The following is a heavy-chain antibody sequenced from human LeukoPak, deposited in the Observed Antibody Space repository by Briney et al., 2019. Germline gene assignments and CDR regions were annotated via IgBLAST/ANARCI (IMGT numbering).Heavy chain of an antibody. J-gene: IGHJ4*02. V-gene: IGHV3-30*04. CDR2: ISYDGSNK. CDR1: GFTFSSYA. D-gene: IGHD3-22*01. CDR3: ARAYDSSGYYYFDY. Sequence: GGSLRLSCAASGFTFSSYATHWVRQAPGKGLEWVAVISYDGSNKYYADSVKGRFTISRDNSKNTLYLQMNSLRAEDTAVYYCARAYDSSGYYYFDYWGQGTLVTVSS.